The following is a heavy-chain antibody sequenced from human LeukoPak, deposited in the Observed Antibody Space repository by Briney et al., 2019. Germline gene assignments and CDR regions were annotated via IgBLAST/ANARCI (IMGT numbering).Heavy chain of an antibody. V-gene: IGHV3-49*04. CDR3: TRGYGHYDSSGYH. Sequence: PGRSLRLSCTPSGLTFGVFAVRWVRQPPGKGREWVVFIRSKVDAETTGYAASVKGRFTVSRDDSKSIAYLQMNSLKTEDTAVYYCTRGYGHYDSSGYHWGQGTLVTVSS. D-gene: IGHD3-22*01. CDR1: GLTFGVFA. J-gene: IGHJ4*02. CDR2: IRSKVDAETT.